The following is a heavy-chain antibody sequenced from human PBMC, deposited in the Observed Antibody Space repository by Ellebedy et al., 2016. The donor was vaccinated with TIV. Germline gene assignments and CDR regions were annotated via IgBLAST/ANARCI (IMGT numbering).Heavy chain of an antibody. CDR2: LGHDGRNQ. D-gene: IGHD3-3*01. J-gene: IGHJ4*02. Sequence: PGGSLRLSCEASGFNFGRYHMHWVRQAPGRGLEWVGVLGHDGRNQYHGNFAKGLFTISRDDAANTLYLEMNSLSGEDSAIYYCARGTQRGVVGPALDNWGLGTRVTVSS. CDR3: ARGTQRGVVGPALDN. V-gene: IGHV3-30*01. CDR1: GFNFGRYH.